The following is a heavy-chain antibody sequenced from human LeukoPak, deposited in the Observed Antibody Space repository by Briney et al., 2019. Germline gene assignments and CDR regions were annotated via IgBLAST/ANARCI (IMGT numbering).Heavy chain of an antibody. Sequence: GGSLRLSCAASGFTFSTYVMHWVRQAPGKGLEWVAVISYDGSNKYYADSVKGRFTISRDNSKNTLYLQMNSLRTEDTAVYYCARDSHMIVVVINYQIDYWGQGTLVTVSS. J-gene: IGHJ4*02. V-gene: IGHV3-30-3*01. CDR1: GFTFSTYV. CDR2: ISYDGSNK. CDR3: ARDSHMIVVVINYQIDY. D-gene: IGHD3-22*01.